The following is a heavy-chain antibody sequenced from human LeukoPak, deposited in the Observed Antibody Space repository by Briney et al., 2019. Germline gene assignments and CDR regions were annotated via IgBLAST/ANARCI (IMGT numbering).Heavy chain of an antibody. CDR2: INPDGGNT. CDR1: GYTFTNSY. V-gene: IGHV1-46*01. Sequence: ASVKVSCKASGYTFTNSYIHRVRQAPGQVLEWMGLINPDGGNTNYAQNFQGRVTLTRDTSTSTVYMELSSLRSEDTAVYYCARGLAYYDSSGYYRNWGQGTLVTVSS. J-gene: IGHJ4*02. D-gene: IGHD3-22*01. CDR3: ARGLAYYDSSGYYRN.